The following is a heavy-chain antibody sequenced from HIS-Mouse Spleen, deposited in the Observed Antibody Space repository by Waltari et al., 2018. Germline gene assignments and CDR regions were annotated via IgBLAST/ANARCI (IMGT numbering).Heavy chain of an antibody. CDR1: GFTFSSYG. CDR3: AKDKHHAFDY. CDR2: ISYDGSNK. Sequence: QAQLVESGGGVVQPGGSLSLSWAASGFTFSSYGMHWVRQAPGKGLEWVAVISYDGSNKYYADSVKGRFTISRDNSKNTLYLQMNSLRAEDTAVYYCAKDKHHAFDYWGQGTLVTVSS. V-gene: IGHV3-30*18. J-gene: IGHJ4*02.